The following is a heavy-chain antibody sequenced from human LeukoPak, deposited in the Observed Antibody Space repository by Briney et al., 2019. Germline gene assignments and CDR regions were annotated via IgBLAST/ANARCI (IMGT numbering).Heavy chain of an antibody. CDR1: GYNFIDNY. V-gene: IGHV1-2*02. Sequence: GASVPVSCKASGYNFIDNYIHWVRPAPGRGLEGVGLIKPNSGGTNYAQKFQVRVTMPSDTSISTAFMELNSLRSDDTAVYYCARSPDWGQGTLLTVSS. CDR2: IKPNSGGT. J-gene: IGHJ4*02. CDR3: ARSPD.